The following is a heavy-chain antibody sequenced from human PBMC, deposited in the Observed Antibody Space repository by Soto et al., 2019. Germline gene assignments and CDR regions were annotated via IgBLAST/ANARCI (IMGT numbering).Heavy chain of an antibody. CDR1: GGSISSGGSS. J-gene: IGHJ4*02. CDR3: ARGQVVAAQH. Sequence: HLQLQESGSGLVKPSQTLSLTCAVSGGSISSGGSSWSWIRQPPGKGLEWIGYIYHSGSTYYNPSLKSRVTISVDRSKNQFSLKLSSVTAADTAVYYCARGQVVAAQHWGQGTLVTVSS. D-gene: IGHD2-15*01. CDR2: IYHSGST. V-gene: IGHV4-30-2*01.